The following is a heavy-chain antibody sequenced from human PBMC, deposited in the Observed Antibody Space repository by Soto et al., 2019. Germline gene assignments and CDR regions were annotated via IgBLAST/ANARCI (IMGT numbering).Heavy chain of an antibody. CDR2: INHSGST. CDR3: ARGPLYYYDSSGYLGGSDY. CDR1: GGSFSGYY. Sequence: SETLSLTCAVYGGSFSGYYWSWIRQPPGKGLEWIGEINHSGSTNYNPSLKSRVTISVDTSKNQFSLKLSSVTAADTAVYYCARGPLYYYDSSGYLGGSDYWGQGTLVTVSS. D-gene: IGHD3-22*01. J-gene: IGHJ4*02. V-gene: IGHV4-34*01.